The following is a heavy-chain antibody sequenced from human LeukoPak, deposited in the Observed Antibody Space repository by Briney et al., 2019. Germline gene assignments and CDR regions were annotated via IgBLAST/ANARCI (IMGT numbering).Heavy chain of an antibody. D-gene: IGHD5-18*01. CDR1: GFTFSSYW. Sequence: GGSLRLSCAASGFTFSSYWMHWVRQAPGKGLEWVSRVNNDGSATTYADSVKGRFTISRDNAKNTLYLQMNSLRADDTAVYYCVRATAAFDIRGQGTMVTVSS. J-gene: IGHJ3*02. CDR2: VNNDGSAT. V-gene: IGHV3-74*03. CDR3: VRATAAFDI.